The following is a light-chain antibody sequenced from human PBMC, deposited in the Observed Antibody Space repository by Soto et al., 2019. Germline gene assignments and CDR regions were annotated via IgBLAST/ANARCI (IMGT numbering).Light chain of an antibody. CDR1: QSVGSF. Sequence: EIVLTKSPATLSLSPGERATLSCMASQSVGSFLAWYQQKPGQAPRLLIYDTSIRATGIPARFSGSGSGTDFTLTISSLEPEDFAVYYCQQRNSWPPTFTFGQGTRLAIK. CDR3: QQRNSWPPTFT. J-gene: IGKJ5*01. CDR2: DTS. V-gene: IGKV3-11*01.